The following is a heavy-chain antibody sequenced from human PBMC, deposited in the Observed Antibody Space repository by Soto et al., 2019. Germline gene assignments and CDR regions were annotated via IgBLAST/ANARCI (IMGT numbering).Heavy chain of an antibody. CDR1: GGTFSSYA. Sequence: GASVKVSCKASGGTFSSYAISWVRQAPGQGLEKMGGIIPIFGTANYAQKFQGRVTITADESTITAYMELSSLRSEDTAVYYCARDQGGSGVVVETARSYGMDVWGQGTTVTVSS. V-gene: IGHV1-69*13. CDR3: ARDQGGSGVVVETARSYGMDV. J-gene: IGHJ6*02. D-gene: IGHD2-21*02. CDR2: IIPIFGTA.